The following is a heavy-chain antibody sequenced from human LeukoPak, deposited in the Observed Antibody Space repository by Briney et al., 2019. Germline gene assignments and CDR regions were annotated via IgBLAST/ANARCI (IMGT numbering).Heavy chain of an antibody. CDR3: AAMTGPTFDY. CDR1: GFTFSSCA. V-gene: IGHV3-23*01. Sequence: PGGSLRLSCAASGFTFSSCAMSWVRQAPGKGLEWVAAISNGAGRTYYADSVKGRFTISRDNSKDTLFLLMNTLRADDTAVYYCAAMTGPTFDYWGQGALVTISS. D-gene: IGHD3-9*01. CDR2: ISNGAGRT. J-gene: IGHJ4*02.